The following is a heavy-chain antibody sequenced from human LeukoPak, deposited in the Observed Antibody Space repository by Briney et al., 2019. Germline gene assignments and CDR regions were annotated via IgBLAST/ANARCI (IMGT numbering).Heavy chain of an antibody. D-gene: IGHD3-22*01. CDR2: ISSDGSDE. J-gene: IGHJ4*02. V-gene: IGHV3-30*14. CDR1: GFIFSTYA. CDR3: ARVREYYDSSGYLGEFDY. Sequence: QTGGSLRLSCVASGFIFSTYAMHWVRQAPGKGLEWVAVISSDGSDEFYPDSVKGRFTISRDNSKNTLYLQMNSLRVEDTAVYYCARVREYYDSSGYLGEFDYWGQGTLVTVSS.